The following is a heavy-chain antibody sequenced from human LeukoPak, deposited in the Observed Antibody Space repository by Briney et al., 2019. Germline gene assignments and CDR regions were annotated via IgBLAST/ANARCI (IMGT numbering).Heavy chain of an antibody. CDR1: GFTFSSYG. V-gene: IGHV3-33*01. D-gene: IGHD6-13*01. Sequence: PGRSLRLSCAASGFTFSSYGMHWVRQAPGKGLEWVAVIWYDGSNKYYADSVKGRFTISRDNAKNSLYLQMNSLRAEDTAVYYCARIYSNSWYTALDYWGQGTLVTVSS. CDR3: ARIYSNSWYTALDY. CDR2: IWYDGSNK. J-gene: IGHJ4*02.